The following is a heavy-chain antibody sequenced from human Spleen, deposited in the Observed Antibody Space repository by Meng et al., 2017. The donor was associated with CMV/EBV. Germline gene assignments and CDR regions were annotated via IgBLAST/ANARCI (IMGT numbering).Heavy chain of an antibody. CDR3: ARGFEHSSSPQDY. CDR1: GFTFSKFA. Sequence: GGSLRLSCAASGFTFSKFAMHWIRQAPGKGLEWVALISNDGSKKDIADFVQGRFLISRDNSKNTLYLQMNSLRAEDTAVYYCARGFEHSSSPQDYWGQGTLVTVSS. CDR2: ISNDGSKK. J-gene: IGHJ4*02. V-gene: IGHV3-30-3*01. D-gene: IGHD6-6*01.